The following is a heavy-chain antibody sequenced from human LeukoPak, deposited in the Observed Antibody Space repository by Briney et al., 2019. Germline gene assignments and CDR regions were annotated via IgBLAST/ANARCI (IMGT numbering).Heavy chain of an antibody. CDR2: INSDGSST. CDR1: GFTFSSYW. J-gene: IGHJ3*02. D-gene: IGHD6-13*01. CDR3: ASPPQLVRNAFDI. Sequence: GGSLRFSCAASGFTFSSYWMHWVRQAPGKGLVWVSRINSDGSSTSYADSVKGRFTISRDNAKNTLYLQMNSLRAEDTAVYYCASPPQLVRNAFDIWGQGTMVTVSS. V-gene: IGHV3-74*01.